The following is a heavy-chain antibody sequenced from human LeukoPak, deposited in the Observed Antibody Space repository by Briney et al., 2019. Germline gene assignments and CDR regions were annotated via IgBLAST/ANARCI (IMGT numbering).Heavy chain of an antibody. CDR2: ISGSGGST. Sequence: HPGGSLRLSCAAAGFTFNNYAVSWVRQAPGKGLEWVSAISGSGGSTYYADSVKGRFTISRDNSKNTLYLQMNSLRAEDTAVYYCAKGTGYQFTYYYYAMDVWGQGTTVTVSS. J-gene: IGHJ6*02. CDR1: GFTFNNYA. V-gene: IGHV3-23*01. D-gene: IGHD2-2*01. CDR3: AKGTGYQFTYYYYAMDV.